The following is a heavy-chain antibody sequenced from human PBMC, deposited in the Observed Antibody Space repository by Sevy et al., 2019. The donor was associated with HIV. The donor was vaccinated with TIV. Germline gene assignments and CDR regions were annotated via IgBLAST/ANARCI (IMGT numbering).Heavy chain of an antibody. D-gene: IGHD6-6*01. CDR2: IWYDGSNK. V-gene: IGHV3-33*01. J-gene: IGHJ3*02. Sequence: GGSLRLSCAASGFTFSSYGMHWVRQAPGKGLEWVAVIWYDGSNKYYADSVKGRFTISRDNTKNTLYLQMNSLRAEDTAVYYCARGKQLVPGAFDIWGQGTMVTVSS. CDR1: GFTFSSYG. CDR3: ARGKQLVPGAFDI.